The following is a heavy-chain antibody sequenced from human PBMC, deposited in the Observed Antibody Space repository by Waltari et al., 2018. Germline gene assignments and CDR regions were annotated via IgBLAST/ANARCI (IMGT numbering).Heavy chain of an antibody. CDR1: GGTLISPG. Sequence: QVQLVQSGAEVRPPGSSVKVSCKASGGTLISPGITWVPQAPGQGLEWVGWIIPIFGTANYAQRFQDRVTMTSDVSTSTAYMEMRSLRSDDTAVYYCARDVIRAHDDGIYVARGWFDLWGQGTLVTVSS. CDR3: ARDVIRAHDDGIYVARGWFDL. CDR2: IIPIFGTA. V-gene: IGHV1-69*13. J-gene: IGHJ5*02. D-gene: IGHD4-17*01.